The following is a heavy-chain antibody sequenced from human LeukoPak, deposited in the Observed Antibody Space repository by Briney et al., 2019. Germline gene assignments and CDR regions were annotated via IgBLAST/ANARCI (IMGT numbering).Heavy chain of an antibody. V-gene: IGHV3-53*04. J-gene: IGHJ4*02. CDR1: GFTVGSNY. D-gene: IGHD1-1*01. Sequence: GGSVRLSCAASGFTVGSNYMNWVRQAPGKGLEWVSVIYSGGSTYYAESVKGRFTISRHNSKNTLYLEMNSLRAEDTAVYYCARDGGHWYFDYWGQGTLVTVSS. CDR2: IYSGGST. CDR3: ARDGGHWYFDY.